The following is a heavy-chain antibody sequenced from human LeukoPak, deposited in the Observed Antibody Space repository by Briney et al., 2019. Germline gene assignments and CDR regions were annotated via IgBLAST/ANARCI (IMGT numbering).Heavy chain of an antibody. CDR1: GFTFSSYA. J-gene: IGHJ4*02. CDR3: ARQRYGSGSYVEGYFDY. CDR2: ISGSGGST. D-gene: IGHD3-10*01. Sequence: GGSLRLSCAASGFTFSSYAMSWVRQAPGKGLEWVSAISGSGGSTYYADSVKGRFTISRDNSKNSLYLQMNSLRAEDTAVYYCARQRYGSGSYVEGYFDYWGQGTLVTVSS. V-gene: IGHV3-23*01.